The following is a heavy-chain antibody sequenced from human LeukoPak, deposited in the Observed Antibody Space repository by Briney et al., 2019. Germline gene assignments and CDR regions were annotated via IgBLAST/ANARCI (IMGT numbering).Heavy chain of an antibody. J-gene: IGHJ4*02. Sequence: GGSLRLSCAASGFTFSDYYMSWIRQAPGKGLEWVSYISSSSSYTNYADSVKGRFTISRDNSKNTLYLQMNSLRAEDTAVYYCAKGDTMVRGADYWGQGTLVTVSS. CDR1: GFTFSDYY. CDR3: AKGDTMVRGADY. CDR2: ISSSSSYT. V-gene: IGHV3-11*06. D-gene: IGHD3-10*01.